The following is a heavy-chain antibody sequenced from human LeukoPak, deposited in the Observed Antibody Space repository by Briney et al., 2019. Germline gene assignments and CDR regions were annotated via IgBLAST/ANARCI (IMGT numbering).Heavy chain of an antibody. D-gene: IGHD2-21*02. J-gene: IGHJ4*02. CDR2: VYSSGIT. CDR1: GGSISNYY. Sequence: PSETLSLTCTVSGGSISNYYWNWIRQPAGRGLEWIGRVYSSGITNYNPSLRSRLTMSVDTSKNQFSLKLSSVTAADTAVYYCARGAYSAGDCYSFDYWGQGTLVTVSS. CDR3: ARGAYSAGDCYSFDY. V-gene: IGHV4-4*07.